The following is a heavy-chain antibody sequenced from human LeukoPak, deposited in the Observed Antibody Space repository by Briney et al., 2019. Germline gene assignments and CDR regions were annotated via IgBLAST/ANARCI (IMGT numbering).Heavy chain of an antibody. CDR2: IIPIFGTA. Sequence: SVKVSCKASGGTLSSYAISWVRQAPGQGLEWMGGIIPIFGTANYAQKFQGRVTITADESTSTAYMELSSLRSEDTAVYYCARGICSSTSCYHANWGQGTLVTVSS. CDR1: GGTLSSYA. CDR3: ARGICSSTSCYHAN. V-gene: IGHV1-69*13. J-gene: IGHJ4*02. D-gene: IGHD2-2*01.